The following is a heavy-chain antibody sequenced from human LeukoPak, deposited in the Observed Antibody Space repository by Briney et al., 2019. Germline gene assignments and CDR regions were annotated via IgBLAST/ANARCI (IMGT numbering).Heavy chain of an antibody. CDR2: ISVYKGNT. CDR3: GRSMDSSTSRLIEY. CDR1: GYTFTSYG. D-gene: IGHD6-6*01. V-gene: IGHV1-18*01. J-gene: IGHJ4*02. Sequence: ASVKVSCKASGYTFTSYGISWVRQAPGQGLEWMGWISVYKGNTNYAQKLQGRVTMTTDTSTSTVYMELRSLRSDDTAVYYCGRSMDSSTSRLIEYWGQGTLVTVSS.